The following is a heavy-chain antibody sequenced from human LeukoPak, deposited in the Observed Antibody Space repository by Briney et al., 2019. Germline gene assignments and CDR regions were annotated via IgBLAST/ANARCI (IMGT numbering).Heavy chain of an antibody. CDR2: ITGSGGGT. J-gene: IGHJ4*02. D-gene: IGHD6-6*01. CDR1: GFSFSSYA. V-gene: IGHV3-23*01. CDR3: AKDSLEGYFDY. Sequence: GGSLRLSCAASGFSFSSYAMNWVRQAPGKGLEWVSSITGSGGGTYYADSVKGRFTISRDNSNNTLYLQMNRLRAEDTAVYYCAKDSLEGYFDYWGQGTLVTVSS.